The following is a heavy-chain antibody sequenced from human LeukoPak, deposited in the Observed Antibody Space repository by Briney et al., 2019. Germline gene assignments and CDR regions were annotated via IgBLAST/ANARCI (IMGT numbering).Heavy chain of an antibody. V-gene: IGHV1-46*01. Sequence: PGASVKVSCRASGYTFTSYYMHWVRQAPGQGLEWMGIINPSGGSTSYAQKFQGRVTMTRDMSTSTVYMELSSLRSEDTAVYYCAREGYSGYDVSTWFDYWGQGTLVTVSS. D-gene: IGHD5-12*01. CDR2: INPSGGST. CDR1: GYTFTSYY. CDR3: AREGYSGYDVSTWFDY. J-gene: IGHJ4*02.